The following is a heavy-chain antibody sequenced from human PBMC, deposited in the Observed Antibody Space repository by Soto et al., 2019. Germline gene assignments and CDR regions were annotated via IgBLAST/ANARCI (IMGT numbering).Heavy chain of an antibody. CDR2: IIGNGDMT. V-gene: IGHV3-23*01. D-gene: IGHD4-17*01. CDR1: GSTFDNYG. J-gene: IGHJ4*02. CDR3: AKDRDYGDSFPFDG. Sequence: EVQLLEAGGGFVQPGGSLRLSCAASGSTFDNYGMSWVRQAPGKGLEWVSAIIGNGDMTYYADSVKGRFTISRDNSKNTLYLQLNNLRAEDLAIYYCAKDRDYGDSFPFDGWGQGTLVTVSS.